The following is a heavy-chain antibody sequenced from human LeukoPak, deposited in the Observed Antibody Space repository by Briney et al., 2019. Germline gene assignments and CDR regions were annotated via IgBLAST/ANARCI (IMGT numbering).Heavy chain of an antibody. J-gene: IGHJ4*02. Sequence: PSETLSLTCTVSGGSISSSSHYWGWIRQPPGKGLEWIGIIYYSGTTYYNPSLKSRVTISVDTSTNQFSLKLSSVTAADTAVYYCARRPSTVAGFDYWGQGTLATVSS. D-gene: IGHD6-19*01. CDR2: IYYSGTT. CDR3: ARRPSTVAGFDY. CDR1: GGSISSSSHY. V-gene: IGHV4-39*01.